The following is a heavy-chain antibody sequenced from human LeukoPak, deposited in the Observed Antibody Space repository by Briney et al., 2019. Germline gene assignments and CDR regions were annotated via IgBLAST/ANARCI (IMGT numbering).Heavy chain of an antibody. Sequence: VASVKVSCKASGYTFTSYGISWVRQAPGQGLEWMGWISAYNGNTNYAQKLQGRVTMTTDTSTSTAYMELRSLRSDDTAVYYCARGPYCSSTSCYPDYWGQGTLVTVSS. CDR1: GYTFTSYG. CDR3: ARGPYCSSTSCYPDY. V-gene: IGHV1-18*01. D-gene: IGHD2-2*01. J-gene: IGHJ4*02. CDR2: ISAYNGNT.